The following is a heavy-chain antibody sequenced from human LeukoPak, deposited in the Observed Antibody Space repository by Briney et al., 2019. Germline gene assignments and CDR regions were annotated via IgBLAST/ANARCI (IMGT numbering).Heavy chain of an antibody. V-gene: IGHV1-8*03. CDR1: GYTFTSYD. J-gene: IGHJ5*02. Sequence: GASVKVSCKASGYTFTSYDINWVRQATGQGLEWMGWMNPNSGNTGYAQKFQGRVTVTRNTSISTAYMELSSLRSEDTAVYYCARSEDRYCSSTSCPIEAVGGWFDPWGQGTLVTVSS. CDR3: ARSEDRYCSSTSCPIEAVGGWFDP. CDR2: MNPNSGNT. D-gene: IGHD2-2*01.